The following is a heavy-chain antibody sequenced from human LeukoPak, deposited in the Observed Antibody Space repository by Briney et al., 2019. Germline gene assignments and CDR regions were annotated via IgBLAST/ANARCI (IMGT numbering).Heavy chain of an antibody. CDR2: IYYSGTT. V-gene: IGHV4-39*01. CDR1: GGSIGDSSYY. Sequence: PSETLSLTCTVSGGSIGDSSYYWGWIRQPPGKGLEWIGSIYYSGTTFYTPSLKSRVTISVDTSKNQFSLKLTSLTAADTALYYCARRYSSNWSHFDSWGQGTLVTVSS. D-gene: IGHD6-13*01. CDR3: ARRYSSNWSHFDS. J-gene: IGHJ4*02.